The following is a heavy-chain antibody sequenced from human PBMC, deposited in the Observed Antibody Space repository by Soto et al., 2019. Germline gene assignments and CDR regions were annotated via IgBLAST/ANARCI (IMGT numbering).Heavy chain of an antibody. CDR2: IWYDGSNK. J-gene: IGHJ4*02. CDR1: GFTFSSYG. D-gene: IGHD5-12*01. CDR3: GRDTVATIRWTFDY. V-gene: IGHV3-33*01. Sequence: PGGSLRLSCAASGFTFSSYGMHWVRQAPGKGLEWVAVIWYDGSNKYYADSVKGRFTISRNNSKNTLYLQMNSLRAEDTAVYYCGRDTVATIRWTFDYWGQGTLVTAS.